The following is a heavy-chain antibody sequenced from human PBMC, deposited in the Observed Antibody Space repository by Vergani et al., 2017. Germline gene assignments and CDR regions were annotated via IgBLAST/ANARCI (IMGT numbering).Heavy chain of an antibody. J-gene: IGHJ4*02. V-gene: IGHV1-2*02. CDR3: ARVPTALEPDYYFDY. Sequence: QVQLVQSGAEVKKPGSSVKVSCKASGGTFSSYAISWVRQAPGQGLEWMGWINPNSGGTNYAQKFQGRVTMTRDTSISTAYMELSRLRSDDTAVYYCARVPTALEPDYYFDYWGQGTLVTVSS. CDR2: INPNSGGT. CDR1: GGTFSSYA. D-gene: IGHD1-1*01.